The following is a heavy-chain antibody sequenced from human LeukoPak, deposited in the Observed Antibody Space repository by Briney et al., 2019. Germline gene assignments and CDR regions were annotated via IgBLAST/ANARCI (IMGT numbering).Heavy chain of an antibody. CDR3: ASPVGYCSSTSCYTFGYFQH. CDR2: IWYDGSNK. J-gene: IGHJ1*01. CDR1: GFTFSSYG. Sequence: PGGSLRLSCAASGFTFSSYGMHWVRQAPGKGLEWVAVIWYDGSNKYYADSVKGRFTISRDNSKNTLYLQMNSLRAEDTAVYYCASPVGYCSSTSCYTFGYFQHWGQGTLVTVSS. V-gene: IGHV3-33*01. D-gene: IGHD2-2*02.